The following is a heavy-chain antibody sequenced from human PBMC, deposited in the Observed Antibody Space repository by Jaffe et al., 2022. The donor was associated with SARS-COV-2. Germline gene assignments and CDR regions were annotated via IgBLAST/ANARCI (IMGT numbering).Heavy chain of an antibody. D-gene: IGHD4-17*01. CDR1: GGSFSGYY. Sequence: QVQLQQWGAGLLKPSETLSLTCAVYGGSFSGYYWSWIRQPPGKGLEWIGEINHSGSTNYNPSLKSRVTISVDTSKNQFSLKLSSVTAADTAVYYCARGYGDYLRNWYFDLWGRGTLVTVSS. V-gene: IGHV4-34*01. CDR3: ARGYGDYLRNWYFDL. J-gene: IGHJ2*01. CDR2: INHSGST.